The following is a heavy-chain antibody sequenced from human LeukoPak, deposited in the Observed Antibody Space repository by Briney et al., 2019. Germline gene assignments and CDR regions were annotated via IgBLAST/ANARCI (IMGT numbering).Heavy chain of an antibody. CDR2: IYYSGST. D-gene: IGHD3-22*01. V-gene: IGHV4-39*01. CDR1: GGSISSSSYY. CDR3: ARSPVSYDSSGSRIRPPRPMSLDFDY. Sequence: SETLSLTCTVSGGSISSSSYYWGWIRQPPGKGLEWIGSIYYSGSTYYNPSLKSRVTISVDTSKNQFSLKLSSVTAADTAVYYCARSPVSYDSSGSRIRPPRPMSLDFDYWGQGTLVTVSS. J-gene: IGHJ4*02.